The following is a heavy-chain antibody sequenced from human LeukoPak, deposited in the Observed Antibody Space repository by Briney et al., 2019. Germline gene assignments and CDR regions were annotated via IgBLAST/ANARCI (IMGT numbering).Heavy chain of an antibody. CDR2: ISGSGGST. CDR3: AKIIRYSYGSGYFDY. J-gene: IGHJ4*02. V-gene: IGHV3-23*01. Sequence: GGSLRLSCAASGFTFSSYAMSWVRQAPGKGLEWVSAISGSGGSTYYADSVKGRFTISRDNSKDTLYLQMNSLRAEDTAVYYCAKIIRYSYGSGYFDYWGQGTLVTVSS. CDR1: GFTFSSYA. D-gene: IGHD5-18*01.